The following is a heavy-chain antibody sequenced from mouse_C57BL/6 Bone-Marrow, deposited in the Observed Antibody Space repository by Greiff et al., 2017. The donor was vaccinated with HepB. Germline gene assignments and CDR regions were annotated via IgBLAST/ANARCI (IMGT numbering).Heavy chain of an antibody. J-gene: IGHJ1*03. CDR1: GYTFTDYY. D-gene: IGHD2-4*01. CDR2: IYPGSGNT. CDR3: ARERNYDGDWYFDV. V-gene: IGHV1-76*01. Sequence: VQLQQSGAELVRPGASVKLSCKASGYTFTDYYINWVKQRPGQGLEWIARIYPGSGNTYYNEKFKGKATLTAEKSSSTAYMQLSSLTSEDSAVYFCARERNYDGDWYFDVWGTGTTVTVSS.